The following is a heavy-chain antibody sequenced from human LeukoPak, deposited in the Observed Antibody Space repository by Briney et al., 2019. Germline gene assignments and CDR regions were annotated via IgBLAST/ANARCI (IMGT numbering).Heavy chain of an antibody. CDR3: AKDLAYSYCPHDAFDI. D-gene: IGHD5-18*01. CDR1: GFTFSSYG. V-gene: IGHV3-30*02. J-gene: IGHJ3*02. CDR2: IWYDGSNK. Sequence: GGSLRLSCAASGFTFSSYGMHWDRQAPGKGLEWVAVIWYDGSNKYYADSVKGRFTISRDNSKNTLYLQMNSLRAEDTAVYYCAKDLAYSYCPHDAFDIWGQGTMVTVSS.